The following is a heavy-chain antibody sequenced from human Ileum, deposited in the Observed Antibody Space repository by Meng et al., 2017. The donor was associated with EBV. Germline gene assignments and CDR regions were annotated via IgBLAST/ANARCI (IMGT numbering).Heavy chain of an antibody. D-gene: IGHD4-11*01. J-gene: IGHJ4*02. Sequence: QVQLQQWGAGLLKPSETLSLTCAVHGGSFSGYYWSWSRQPPGKGLEWIGEINHSGSTNYKPSLKSRVTISVDTSKNQFSLRLSYVTAADSAVYFCARGGQFHYWGQGTLVTVSS. CDR3: ARGGQFHY. CDR2: INHSGST. V-gene: IGHV4-34*01. CDR1: GGSFSGYY.